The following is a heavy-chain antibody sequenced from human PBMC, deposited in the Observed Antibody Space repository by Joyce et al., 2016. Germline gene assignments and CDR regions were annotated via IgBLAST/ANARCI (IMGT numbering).Heavy chain of an antibody. J-gene: IGHJ4*02. Sequence: EVQLVESGGGLEKPGGSLRLSCAASGFSFRNAWMNWVRQAPGKGLEWVGRIRSKTDGGTTDYAASVKGRFTISRDDSRNTVFLQMNSLKIEDTAVYYCSTDMSFLWFGESPPPDYWGQGTLVTVSS. V-gene: IGHV3-15*01. CDR1: GFSFRNAW. CDR3: STDMSFLWFGESPPPDY. CDR2: IRSKTDGGTT. D-gene: IGHD3-10*01.